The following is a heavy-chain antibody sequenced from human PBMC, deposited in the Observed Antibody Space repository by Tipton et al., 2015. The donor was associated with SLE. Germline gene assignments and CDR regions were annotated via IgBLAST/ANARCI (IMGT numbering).Heavy chain of an antibody. V-gene: IGHV4-59*08. CDR2: IYYSGST. D-gene: IGHD3-3*01. Sequence: TLSLTCTVSGGSINSYYWSWIRQPPGKGLEWIGYIYYSGSTNYNPSLKSRVTISVDKSKNQFSLKLSSVTAADTAVYYCARHDFWSGYYTSWFDPWGQGTLVTVSS. CDR3: ARHDFWSGYYTSWFDP. J-gene: IGHJ5*02. CDR1: GGSINSYY.